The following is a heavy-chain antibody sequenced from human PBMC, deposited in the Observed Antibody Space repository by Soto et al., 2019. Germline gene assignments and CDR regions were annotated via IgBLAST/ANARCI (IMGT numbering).Heavy chain of an antibody. J-gene: IGHJ3*02. D-gene: IGHD3-3*02. Sequence: EVQLVESGGGLVKPGGSLRLSCAASGFIFSTYSMNWVRQAPGKGLEWVSSISSRGSYKHYADSVKGRFTISRDNAKTSLYLQMNSLRAEDTAVYYCAKRSIITGGAFDMWGQGTMVTVSS. CDR3: AKRSIITGGAFDM. CDR2: ISSRGSYK. V-gene: IGHV3-21*01. CDR1: GFIFSTYS.